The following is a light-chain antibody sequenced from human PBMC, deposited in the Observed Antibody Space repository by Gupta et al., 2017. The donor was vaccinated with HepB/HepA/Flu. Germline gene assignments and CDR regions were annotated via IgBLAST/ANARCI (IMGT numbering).Light chain of an antibody. CDR2: NVF. Sequence: QSALTQPASVSGSPGQSITISCTATSSAVGDYNYVSWYQQYPGKAPNLLIYNVFDRPSGVAHRFSGSKSGTTASLSITGLQAEDEADYYCSSWTYTPTLVVFGGGTKLTVL. J-gene: IGLJ2*01. V-gene: IGLV2-14*03. CDR3: SSWTYTPTLVV. CDR1: SSAVGDYNY.